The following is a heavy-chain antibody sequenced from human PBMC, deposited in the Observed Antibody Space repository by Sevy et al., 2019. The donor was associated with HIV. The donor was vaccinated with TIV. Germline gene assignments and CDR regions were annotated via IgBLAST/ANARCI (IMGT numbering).Heavy chain of an antibody. V-gene: IGHV1-2*02. D-gene: IGHD6-19*01. CDR2: INPNSGGT. CDR1: GYTFTGYY. Sequence: ASVKVSCKASGYTFTGYYMHWVRQAPGQGLAWMGWINPNSGGTNYAQKFQGRVTMTRDTSINTAYMELSRLRSDDTAVYYCARLEMDSSGWLYWGQGTLVTVSS. CDR3: ARLEMDSSGWLY. J-gene: IGHJ4*02.